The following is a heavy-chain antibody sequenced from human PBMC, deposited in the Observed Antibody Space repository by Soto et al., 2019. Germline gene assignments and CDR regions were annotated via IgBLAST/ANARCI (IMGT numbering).Heavy chain of an antibody. CDR3: ARDDGWLILDY. Sequence: EVQLVESGGGPVKPGGSLRLSCAASGFAFNTYSMNWVRQAPGKGLEWVAFITRSSSYIYYADSVRGRFTLSRDNAKNSLYLQMNSLRAEDTAIYSCARDDGWLILDYWGQGTLVTVSS. J-gene: IGHJ4*02. D-gene: IGHD6-19*01. V-gene: IGHV3-21*06. CDR1: GFAFNTYS. CDR2: ITRSSSYI.